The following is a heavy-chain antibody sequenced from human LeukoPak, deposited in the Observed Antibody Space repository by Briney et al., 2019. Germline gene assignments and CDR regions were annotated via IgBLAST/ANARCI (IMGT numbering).Heavy chain of an antibody. CDR2: ICWYSGSI. CDR1: GFTFVDYA. V-gene: IGHV3-9*01. D-gene: IGHD6-13*01. Sequence: PGGSLSLSCAASGFTFVDYAMDWVRQAPGRGLDWVSGICWYSGSIGYADSVKGRFTISRDNAKNSLYLQMNSLRAEDTALYYCAKDISSSSWYLSAYYYYGMDVWGQGTTVTVSS. CDR3: AKDISSSSWYLSAYYYYGMDV. J-gene: IGHJ6*02.